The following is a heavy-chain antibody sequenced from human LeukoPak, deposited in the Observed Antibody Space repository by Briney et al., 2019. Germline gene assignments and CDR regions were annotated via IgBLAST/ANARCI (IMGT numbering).Heavy chain of an antibody. CDR2: IIPIFGTA. CDR1: GGTFSSYA. Sequence: ASVKVSCKASGGTFSSYAISWVRQAPGQGLEWMGGIIPIFGTANYAQKFQGRVMITADESTSTAYMELSSLRSEDTAVYYCARAFPDAFDIWGQGTMVTVSS. V-gene: IGHV1-69*13. D-gene: IGHD3-3*02. CDR3: ARAFPDAFDI. J-gene: IGHJ3*02.